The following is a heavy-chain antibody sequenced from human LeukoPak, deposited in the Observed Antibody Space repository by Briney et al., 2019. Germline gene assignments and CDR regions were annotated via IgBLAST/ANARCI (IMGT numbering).Heavy chain of an antibody. CDR3: ARGWRFGEQGFDY. V-gene: IGHV1-69*13. D-gene: IGHD3-10*01. J-gene: IGHJ4*02. CDR1: GGTFSSYA. Sequence: SVKVSCKASGGTFSSYAISWVRQAPGQGLEWMGGVIPIFGTANYAQKFQGRVTITADESTSTAYMELSSLRSEDTAVYYCARGWRFGEQGFDYWGQGTLVTVSS. CDR2: VIPIFGTA.